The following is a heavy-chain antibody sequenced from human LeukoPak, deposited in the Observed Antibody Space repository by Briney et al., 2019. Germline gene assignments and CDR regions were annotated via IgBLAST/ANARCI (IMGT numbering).Heavy chain of an antibody. V-gene: IGHV4-59*08. J-gene: IGHJ6*02. CDR2: IYYSGST. CDR3: ARLRAYYYILTGYYLHYYGVDV. D-gene: IGHD3-9*01. Sequence: SETLSLTCTVSGGSISSYYWSWIRQPPGKGLEWIGYIYYSGSTNYNPSLKSRVTISVDTSKNQFSLKLSSVTAADTAVYYCARLRAYYYILTGYYLHYYGVDVWGQGTTVTVSS. CDR1: GGSISSYY.